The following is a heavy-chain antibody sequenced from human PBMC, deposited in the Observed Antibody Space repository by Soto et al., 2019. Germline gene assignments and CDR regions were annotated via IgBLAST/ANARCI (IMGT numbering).Heavy chain of an antibody. V-gene: IGHV4-30-4*01. J-gene: IGHJ4*02. CDR2: IYYSGST. CDR1: GGSISSGDYY. D-gene: IGHD6-13*01. Sequence: SETLSLTCTVSGGSISSGDYYWSWIRQPPGKGLEWIGYIYYSGSTYYNPSLKSRVTISVDTSKNQFSLKLSSVTAADTAVYYCARQYSSSWYLDYWGQGPLVTVSS. CDR3: ARQYSSSWYLDY.